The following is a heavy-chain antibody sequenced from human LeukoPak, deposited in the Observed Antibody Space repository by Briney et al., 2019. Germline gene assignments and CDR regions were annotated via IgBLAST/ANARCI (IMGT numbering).Heavy chain of an antibody. V-gene: IGHV1-69*13. D-gene: IGHD3-10*01. J-gene: IGHJ5*02. CDR3: ARGGLLQKYNCFDP. Sequence: WASVKVSCKASGGTFSSYAISWVRQAPGQGLEWMGGIIPIFGTANYAQKFQGRVTITADESTSTAYMELSSLRSEDTAVYYCARGGLLQKYNCFDPWGQGTLVTVSS. CDR1: GGTFSSYA. CDR2: IIPIFGTA.